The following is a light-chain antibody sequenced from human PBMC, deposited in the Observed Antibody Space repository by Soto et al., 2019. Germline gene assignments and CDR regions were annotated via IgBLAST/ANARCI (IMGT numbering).Light chain of an antibody. Sequence: QSALTQPASVSGSPGQSITISCTGTSSDGGGYNYVSWYQQHPGKAPKLMIYDVSNRPSGVSNRFSGSKSGNTASLTISGLPAEDEADYYCSSYTTSSPLIFGGGTKVTVL. CDR1: SSDGGGYNY. V-gene: IGLV2-14*01. J-gene: IGLJ2*01. CDR3: SSYTTSSPLI. CDR2: DVS.